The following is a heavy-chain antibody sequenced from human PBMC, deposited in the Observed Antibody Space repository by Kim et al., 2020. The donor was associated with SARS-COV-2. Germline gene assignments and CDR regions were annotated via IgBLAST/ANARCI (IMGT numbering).Heavy chain of an antibody. V-gene: IGHV3-48*02. J-gene: IGHJ6*01. CDR2: ISSSSSTI. CDR1: GFTFSSYS. CDR3: ASQLGDSFHYYYYGMDV. D-gene: IGHD5-18*01. Sequence: GGSLRLSCAASGFTFSSYSMNWVRQAPGKGLEWVSYISSSSSTIYYADSVKGRFTISRDNAKNSLYLQMNSLRDEDTAVYYCASQLGDSFHYYYYGMDVWGQGTTVTLSS.